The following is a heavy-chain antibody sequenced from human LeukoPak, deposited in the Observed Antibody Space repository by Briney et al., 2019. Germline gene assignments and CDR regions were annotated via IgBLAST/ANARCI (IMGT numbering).Heavy chain of an antibody. CDR2: IIPILGIA. D-gene: IGHD6-19*01. Sequence: GASVKVSCKASGGTFSSYAISWVRQAPGQGLEWMGRIIPILGIANYAQKFQGRATITADKSTSTAYMELSSLRSEDTAVYYCARDGTVAGTVHWGQGTLVTVSS. V-gene: IGHV1-69*04. J-gene: IGHJ4*02. CDR3: ARDGTVAGTVH. CDR1: GGTFSSYA.